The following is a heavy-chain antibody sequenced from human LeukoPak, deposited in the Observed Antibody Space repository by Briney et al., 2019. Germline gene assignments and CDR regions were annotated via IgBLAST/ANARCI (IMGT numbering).Heavy chain of an antibody. CDR1: GGSFSGYY. CDR3: ARRGYSYGPPTDY. D-gene: IGHD5-18*01. CDR2: INHSGST. J-gene: IGHJ4*02. V-gene: IGHV4-34*01. Sequence: PSETLSLTCAVYGGSFSGYYWSWIRQPPGKGLEWIGEINHSGSTNYNPSLKSRVTISVDTSKNQFSLKLSSVTAADTAVYYCARRGYSYGPPTDYWGQGTLVTASS.